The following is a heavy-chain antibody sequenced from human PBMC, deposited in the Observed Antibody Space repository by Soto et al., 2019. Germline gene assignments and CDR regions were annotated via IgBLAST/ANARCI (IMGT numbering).Heavy chain of an antibody. D-gene: IGHD2-21*01. V-gene: IGHV4-59*08. CDR1: GGSISGYY. CDR3: TRHPPIARFENGLDV. J-gene: IGHJ6*02. CDR2: IYYNGYT. Sequence: QVQLQESGPGLVKPSETLSLTCSVSGGSISGYYWSWIRQPPGKGLEWIGYIYYNGYTIYSPSLNSRVTISVDPSKNQFSLKLTSVTAADTAMYYCTRHPPIARFENGLDVWGQGTTVTVSS.